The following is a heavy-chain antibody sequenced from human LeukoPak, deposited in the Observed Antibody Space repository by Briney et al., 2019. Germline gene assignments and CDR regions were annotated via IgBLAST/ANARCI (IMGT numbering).Heavy chain of an antibody. J-gene: IGHJ6*02. CDR2: INPSGGST. CDR1: GYTFTSYY. V-gene: IGHV1-46*01. CDR3: ARDLSDYYDSSGYYYYYYGMDV. Sequence: ASVKVSCKASGYTFTSYYMHWVRKAPGQGLEWMGIINPSGGSTSYAQKFQGRVTMTRDTSTSTVYMELSSLRSEDTAVYYCARDLSDYYDSSGYYYYYYGMDVWGQGTTVTVSS. D-gene: IGHD3-22*01.